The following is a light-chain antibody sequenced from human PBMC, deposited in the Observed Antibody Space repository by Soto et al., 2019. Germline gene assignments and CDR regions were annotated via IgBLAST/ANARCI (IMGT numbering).Light chain of an antibody. CDR1: QGIRNE. V-gene: IGKV1-17*01. J-gene: IGKJ3*01. Sequence: DIQMTQSPSSLSASLGDRIIIICRASQGIRNELGWYQHKPGKAPKRLIYAASSLQSGVPSRFSGSGSGTEFTLTISSLQPEDFATYYGLQHNSYPNTFGPGTKVDIK. CDR2: AAS. CDR3: LQHNSYPNT.